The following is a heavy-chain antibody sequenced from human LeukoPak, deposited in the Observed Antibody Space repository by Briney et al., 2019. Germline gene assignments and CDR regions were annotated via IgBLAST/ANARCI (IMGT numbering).Heavy chain of an antibody. CDR3: ARERGPRAYYGMDV. CDR2: TYYRSKWYN. J-gene: IGHJ6*02. V-gene: IGHV6-1*01. CDR1: GDSVSSNSAA. Sequence: SQTLSLTCALSGDSVSSNSAAWNWLRQSPSRGLEWLGRTYYRSKWYNDYAVSVKSRIIINPDTSKNQFSLQLNSVTPEDTAVYYCARERGPRAYYGMDVWGQGTTVTVSS. D-gene: IGHD1-14*01.